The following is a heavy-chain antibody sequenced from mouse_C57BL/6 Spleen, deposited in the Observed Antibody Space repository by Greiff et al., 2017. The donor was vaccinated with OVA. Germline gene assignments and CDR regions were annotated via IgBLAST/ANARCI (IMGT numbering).Heavy chain of an antibody. J-gene: IGHJ1*03. Sequence: QVQLQQSGAELVMPGASVKLSCKASGYTFTSYWMHWVKQRPGQGLEWIGEIDPSDSYTNYNQKFKGKSTLTVDKSSSTAYMQLSSLTSEDSAVYYCARLLLRSYWYFDVWGTGTTVTVSS. V-gene: IGHV1-69*01. CDR3: ARLLLRSYWYFDV. D-gene: IGHD1-1*01. CDR2: IDPSDSYT. CDR1: GYTFTSYW.